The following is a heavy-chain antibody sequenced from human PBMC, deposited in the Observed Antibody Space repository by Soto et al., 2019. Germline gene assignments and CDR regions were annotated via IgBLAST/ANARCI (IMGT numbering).Heavy chain of an antibody. J-gene: IGHJ4*02. D-gene: IGHD2-15*01. CDR1: GISVSTSDYY. V-gene: IGHV4-39*01. Sequence: PSETLSLTCTVSGISVSTSDYYWGWVRRPPGKGLDWIGNIYYSGSTFYNPSLRSRVTLSVDTSKNQFSLRLNSVTAADTAVYFCAGFVVPASRNSDFDYWGQGTLVTVSS. CDR2: IYYSGST. CDR3: AGFVVPASRNSDFDY.